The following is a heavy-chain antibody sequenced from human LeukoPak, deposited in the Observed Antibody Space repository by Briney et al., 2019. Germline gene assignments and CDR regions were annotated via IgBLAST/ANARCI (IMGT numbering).Heavy chain of an antibody. J-gene: IGHJ6*04. CDR2: IIPIFGTA. D-gene: IGHD4-17*01. Sequence: SVKVSCKASGGTFSSYAISWVRQAPGQGLEWMGRIIPIFGTANYAQKFQGRVTITTDESTSTAYMELSSLRPEDTAVYYCARDHDHGDYAPLPDGVWGKGTTVTVSS. CDR3: ARDHDHGDYAPLPDGV. CDR1: GGTFSSYA. V-gene: IGHV1-69*05.